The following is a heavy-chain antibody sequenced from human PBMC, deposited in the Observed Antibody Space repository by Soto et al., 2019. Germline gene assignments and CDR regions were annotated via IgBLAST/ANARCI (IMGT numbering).Heavy chain of an antibody. Sequence: ASVKVSCKVSGYTLTELSMHWVRQAPGKGLEWMGGFDPEDGETIYAQKFRGRVTMTEDTSTDTAYMELSSLRSEDTAVYYCATDQRGMITFGGVIAPYNWFDPWGQGTLVTVSS. D-gene: IGHD3-16*02. V-gene: IGHV1-24*01. J-gene: IGHJ5*02. CDR2: FDPEDGET. CDR1: GYTLTELS. CDR3: ATDQRGMITFGGVIAPYNWFDP.